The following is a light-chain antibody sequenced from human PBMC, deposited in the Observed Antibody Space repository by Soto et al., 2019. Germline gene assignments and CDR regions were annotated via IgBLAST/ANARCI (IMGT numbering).Light chain of an antibody. CDR3: QHYNSWPPL. CDR1: QSVRDN. Sequence: EIGMTQSPATLSVSPGETATLSCRASQSVRDNLAWYQQKPGQAPRLLIYGASIRATGIPARFSGSGSGTEFTLTICSLQSEDFAVYYCQHYNSWPPLFGPGTKVDIK. CDR2: GAS. J-gene: IGKJ3*01. V-gene: IGKV3-15*01.